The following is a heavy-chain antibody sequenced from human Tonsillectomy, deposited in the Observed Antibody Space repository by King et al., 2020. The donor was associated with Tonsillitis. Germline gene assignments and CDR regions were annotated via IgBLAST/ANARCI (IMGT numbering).Heavy chain of an antibody. D-gene: IGHD6-13*01. V-gene: IGHV4-31*03. CDR1: GGSINSGGYY. CDR2: IYYSGST. J-gene: IGHJ4*02. CDR3: ARDIGWGAAGLFEY. Sequence: VQLQESGPGLVKPSQTLSLTCTVSGGSINSGGYYWSWIRQHPGKGLEWIGYIYYSGSTYYNPSLKSRVTISVDTSKNQFSLKLNSVTAADTAVYYCARDIGWGAAGLFEYWGQGTLVTVSS.